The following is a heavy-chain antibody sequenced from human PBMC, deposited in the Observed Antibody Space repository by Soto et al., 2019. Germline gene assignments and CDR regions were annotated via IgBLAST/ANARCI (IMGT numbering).Heavy chain of an antibody. CDR3: ARDVLGPQTYNWFDP. CDR1: GGSISSYY. D-gene: IGHD2-8*01. V-gene: IGHV4-59*01. CDR2: IYYSGST. J-gene: IGHJ5*02. Sequence: QVQLQESGPGLVKPSETLSLTCTVSGGSISSYYWSWIRQPPGKGLEWIGYIYYSGSTNYNPSLKSRVTISVDTSKNQFSLKLSSVTAADTAVYYCARDVLGPQTYNWFDPWGQGTLVTVSS.